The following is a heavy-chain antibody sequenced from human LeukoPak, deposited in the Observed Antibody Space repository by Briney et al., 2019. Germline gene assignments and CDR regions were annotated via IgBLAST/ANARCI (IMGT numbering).Heavy chain of an antibody. J-gene: IGHJ4*02. CDR1: GFTFSSYW. V-gene: IGHV3-7*01. CDR2: IRQDGSEK. D-gene: IGHD6-19*01. Sequence: GGSLRLSCAASGFTFSSYWMSWVRQAPGKGLEWVANIRQDGSEKYYVDSVKGRFTISRDNAKNSVYLQMNSLRAEDTAVYYCAREPSGWYLDYWGQGTLVTVSS. CDR3: AREPSGWYLDY.